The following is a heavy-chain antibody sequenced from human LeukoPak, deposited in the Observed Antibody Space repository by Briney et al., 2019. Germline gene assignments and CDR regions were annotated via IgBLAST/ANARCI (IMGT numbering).Heavy chain of an antibody. Sequence: ASVKVSCKASGGTFSINAITWVRQAPGQGLEWMGGIIPMSETPKYTQKFQGRVTIATDESTNTAYMELSSLRSEDTAVYYCARDKNSGECVSNSCYGVWPLDIWGQGTMVTVSS. CDR1: GGTFSINA. CDR3: ARDKNSGECVSNSCYGVWPLDI. J-gene: IGHJ3*02. V-gene: IGHV1-69*05. CDR2: IIPMSETP. D-gene: IGHD2-2*01.